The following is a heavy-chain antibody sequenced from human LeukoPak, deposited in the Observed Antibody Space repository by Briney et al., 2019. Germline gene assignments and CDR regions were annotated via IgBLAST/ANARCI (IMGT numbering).Heavy chain of an antibody. V-gene: IGHV4-59*08. CDR2: IYYSGST. Sequence: SETLSLTCSISGGFISSYYWSWIRQPPGKGLEWIGYIYYSGSTNYNPSLKSRVTISVDTSENQFSLKLNSVTAADTAVYYCARSTYYYDSSGYYYYFDYWGQGTLVTVSS. CDR3: ARSTYYYDSSGYYYYFDY. D-gene: IGHD3-22*01. CDR1: GGFISSYY. J-gene: IGHJ4*02.